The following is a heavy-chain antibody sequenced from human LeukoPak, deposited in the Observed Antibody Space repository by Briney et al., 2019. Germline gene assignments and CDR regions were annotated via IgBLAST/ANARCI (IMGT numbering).Heavy chain of an antibody. D-gene: IGHD3-10*01. CDR2: IKQDGSEK. CDR3: ARLMYYYGSGSYLY. Sequence: GGSLRLSCAASGFTFSSYWMSWVRQAPGKGLEWVANIKQDGSEKYYVDSVKGRFTISRDNAKNSLYLQMNSLRAEDAAVYYCARLMYYYGSGSYLYWGQGTLVTVSS. CDR1: GFTFSSYW. J-gene: IGHJ4*02. V-gene: IGHV3-7*01.